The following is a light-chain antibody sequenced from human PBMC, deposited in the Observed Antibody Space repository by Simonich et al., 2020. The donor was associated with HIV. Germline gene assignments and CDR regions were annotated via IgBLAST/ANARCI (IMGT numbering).Light chain of an antibody. J-gene: IGLJ3*02. Sequence: SFELTQPPWVSVSPGQTARITCTGEALPKQYIYWYQQKPGQAPVMVLYQDSGRPAVIPERFSGSSSGTTVTLTISGVQAEDEADYYCQSADSSGSWVFGGGTKLTVL. CDR3: QSADSSGSWV. CDR2: QDS. V-gene: IGLV3-25*03. CDR1: ALPKQY.